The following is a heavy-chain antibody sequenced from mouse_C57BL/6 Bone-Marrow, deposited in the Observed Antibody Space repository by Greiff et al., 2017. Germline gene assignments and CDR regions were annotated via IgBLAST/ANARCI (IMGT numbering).Heavy chain of an antibody. D-gene: IGHD1-3*01. V-gene: IGHV1-61*01. J-gene: IGHJ2*01. Sequence: QVQLQQPGAELVRPGSSVKLSCKASGYTFTSYRMDWVKQRPGQGLEWIGNIYPSDSETHYNQKFKDKATLTVDKSSSTAYMQLSSLTSEDSAVYYCAVKGSNYVDYWGQGTTLTVSS. CDR2: IYPSDSET. CDR3: AVKGSNYVDY. CDR1: GYTFTSYR.